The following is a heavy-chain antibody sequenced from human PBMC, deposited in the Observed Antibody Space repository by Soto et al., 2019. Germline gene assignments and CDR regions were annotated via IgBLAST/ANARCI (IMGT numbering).Heavy chain of an antibody. D-gene: IGHD3-3*01. J-gene: IGHJ6*02. CDR1: GGSFSSYY. CDR3: ARDGPTYYDFWSGSPRGMDV. Sequence: XTLSLTCTVSGGSFSSYYWSWIRQPPGKGLEWIGYIYYSGSTNYNPSLKSRVTISVDTSKKQFSLKLSSLTAADTAVYYCARDGPTYYDFWSGSPRGMDVWGQGTTVTVSS. V-gene: IGHV4-59*01. CDR2: IYYSGST.